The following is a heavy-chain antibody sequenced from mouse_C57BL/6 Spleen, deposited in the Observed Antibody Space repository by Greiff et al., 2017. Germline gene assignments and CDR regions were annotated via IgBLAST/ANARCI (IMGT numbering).Heavy chain of an antibody. J-gene: IGHJ4*01. V-gene: IGHV5-17*01. CDR3: ARRITTAGGYYAMDY. Sequence: EVQLVESGGGLVKPGGSLKLSCAASGFTFSDYGMHWVRQAPEQGLEWVAYISRGSSTIYYADTVKGRFTLSRDNAKNTQFLQMTSLRSEDTAMYYCARRITTAGGYYAMDYWGQGTSVTVSS. CDR1: GFTFSDYG. CDR2: ISRGSSTI. D-gene: IGHD1-2*01.